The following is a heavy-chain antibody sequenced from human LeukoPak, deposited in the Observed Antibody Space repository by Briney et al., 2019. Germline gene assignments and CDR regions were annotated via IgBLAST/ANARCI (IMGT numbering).Heavy chain of an antibody. Sequence: SETLSLTCTVSGGSISSYYWSWIRQPAGKGLEWIGRIYTSGSTNYNPSPKSRVTMSVDTSKNQFSLKLSSVTAADTAVYYCARDRGEYYDFWSGYPHDAFDIWGQGTMVTVSS. CDR2: IYTSGST. D-gene: IGHD3-3*01. J-gene: IGHJ3*02. V-gene: IGHV4-4*07. CDR1: GGSISSYY. CDR3: ARDRGEYYDFWSGYPHDAFDI.